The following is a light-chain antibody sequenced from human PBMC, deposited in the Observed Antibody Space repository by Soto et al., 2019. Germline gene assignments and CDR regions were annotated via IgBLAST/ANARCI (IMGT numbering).Light chain of an antibody. CDR1: SSDVGDYNY. J-gene: IGLJ2*01. Sequence: QSALTQPASVSGSPGQSITISCTGTSSDVGDYNYVSWYQQHPGKAPKLMIYEVSNRPSGVSNRFSGSKSGNTASLSISGLQAEDEADYYCSSYRSSSTYVLFGGGTKLTVL. V-gene: IGLV2-14*01. CDR3: SSYRSSSTYVL. CDR2: EVS.